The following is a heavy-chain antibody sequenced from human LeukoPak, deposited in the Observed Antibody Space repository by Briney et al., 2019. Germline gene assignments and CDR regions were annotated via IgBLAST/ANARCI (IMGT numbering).Heavy chain of an antibody. Sequence: SVKVSCKASGGTFSSYAISWVRQAPGQGLEWMGRIIAIFGTANYAQKFQGRVTITTDESTSTAYMELSSLRSEDTAVYYCARAGGAVAVQVGLDLRYWGQGTLVTVSS. CDR3: ARAGGAVAVQVGLDLRY. CDR1: GGTFSSYA. J-gene: IGHJ4*02. CDR2: IIAIFGTA. D-gene: IGHD6-19*01. V-gene: IGHV1-69*05.